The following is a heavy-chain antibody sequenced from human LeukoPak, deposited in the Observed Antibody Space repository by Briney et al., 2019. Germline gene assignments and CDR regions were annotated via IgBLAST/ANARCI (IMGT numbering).Heavy chain of an antibody. V-gene: IGHV4-61*08. D-gene: IGHD3-10*01. J-gene: IGHJ6*02. Sequence: SETLPLTCTVSGGSISSGDYYWSWIRQPPGKGLEWIGYIYYSGSTNYNPSLKSRVTISVDTSKNQFSLKLSSVTAADTAMYYCARDARGSSYMDVWGQGTTVTVSS. CDR2: IYYSGST. CDR1: GGSISSGDYY. CDR3: ARDARGSSYMDV.